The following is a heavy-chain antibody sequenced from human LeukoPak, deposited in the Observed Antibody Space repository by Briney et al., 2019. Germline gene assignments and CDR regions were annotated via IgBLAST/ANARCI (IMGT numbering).Heavy chain of an antibody. CDR2: IPYDGSNK. CDR1: GFTFSSYA. Sequence: PGGSLRLSCAASGFTFSSYAMHWVRQAPGKGLEWVAVIPYDGSNKYYADSVKGRFTISRDNSKNTLYLQMNSLRAEDTAVYYCARDPSSGYLSYWGQGTLVTVSS. CDR3: ARDPSSGYLSY. J-gene: IGHJ4*02. D-gene: IGHD6-19*01. V-gene: IGHV3-30-3*01.